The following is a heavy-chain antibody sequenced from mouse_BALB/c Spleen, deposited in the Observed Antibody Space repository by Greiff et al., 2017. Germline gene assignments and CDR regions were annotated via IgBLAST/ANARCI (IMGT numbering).Heavy chain of an antibody. J-gene: IGHJ4*01. CDR3: AREYGNLDY. Sequence: DVQLVESGPGLVKPSQSLSLTCTVTGYSITSDYAWNWIRQFPGNKLEWMGYISYSGSTSYNPSLKSRISITRDTSKNQFFLQLNSVTTEDTATYYCAREYGNLDYWGQGTSVTVSS. D-gene: IGHD2-10*02. V-gene: IGHV3-2*02. CDR1: GYSITSDYA. CDR2: ISYSGST.